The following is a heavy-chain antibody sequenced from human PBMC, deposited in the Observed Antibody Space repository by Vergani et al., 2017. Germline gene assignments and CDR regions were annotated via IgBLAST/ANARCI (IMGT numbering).Heavy chain of an antibody. CDR1: GGTFSSYA. J-gene: IGHJ6*02. D-gene: IGHD2-21*02. Sequence: QVQLVQSGAEVKKPGSSVKVSCKASGGTFSSYAISWVRQAPGQGLEWMGRIIPIFGTANYAQKFQGRVTMTADESTSTAYMELSSLRSEDTAVYYCARDMDCGGDCPGGYYYYGMDVWGQGTTVTVSS. CDR3: ARDMDCGGDCPGGYYYYGMDV. V-gene: IGHV1-69*18. CDR2: IIPIFGTA.